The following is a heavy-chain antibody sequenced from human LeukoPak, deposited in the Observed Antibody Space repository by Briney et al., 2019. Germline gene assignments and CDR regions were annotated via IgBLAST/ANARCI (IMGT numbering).Heavy chain of an antibody. CDR3: ARTLAY. J-gene: IGHJ4*02. CDR2: ISSSGSPI. D-gene: IGHD6-13*01. V-gene: IGHV3-48*03. Sequence: PGGSLRLSCAASGFTFSSYEMNWVRQAPGKGLEWVSYISSSGSPIYYADSVKGRFTVSRDNAKNSLYLQMSSLRAEDTAVYYCARTLAYWGQGTLVAVSS. CDR1: GFTFSSYE.